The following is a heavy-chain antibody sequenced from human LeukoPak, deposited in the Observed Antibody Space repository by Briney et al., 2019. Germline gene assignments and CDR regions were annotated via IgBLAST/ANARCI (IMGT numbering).Heavy chain of an antibody. CDR3: AKEYGYTYGEFDY. V-gene: IGHV3-23*01. CDR1: GFTFRTSG. D-gene: IGHD5-18*01. J-gene: IGHJ4*02. Sequence: PGGSLRLSCAASGFTFRTSGMSWVRQAPGKGLEWVSAISGSGVSTYYADSVKGRFTISRDNSKNTLYLQMNSLRAKDTAVYYCAKEYGYTYGEFDYWGQGTLVTVSS. CDR2: ISGSGVST.